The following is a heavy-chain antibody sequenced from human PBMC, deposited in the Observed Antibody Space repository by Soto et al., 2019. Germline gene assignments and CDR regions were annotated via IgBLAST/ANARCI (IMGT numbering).Heavy chain of an antibody. Sequence: GGSLRLSCAASGFTVSSNYMSWVRQAPGKGLEWVSVIYSGGSTYYADSVKGRFTISRHNSKNTLYLQMNSLRAEDTAVYYCARAPRMVPAPSDYYYYYMDVWGKGTTVTVSS. CDR3: ARAPRMVPAPSDYYYYYMDV. V-gene: IGHV3-53*04. J-gene: IGHJ6*03. D-gene: IGHD2-2*01. CDR2: IYSGGST. CDR1: GFTVSSNY.